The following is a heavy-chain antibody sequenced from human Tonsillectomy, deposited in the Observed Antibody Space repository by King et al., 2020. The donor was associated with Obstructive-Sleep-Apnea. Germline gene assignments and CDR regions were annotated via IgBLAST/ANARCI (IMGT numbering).Heavy chain of an antibody. V-gene: IGHV3-73*02. CDR3: TATPSPRYSGGHTGGYFDY. CDR2: IRSKANSYAT. D-gene: IGHD1-26*01. Sequence: VQLVESGGGLVQPGGSLKLSCAASGFTFSGSAMHWVRQASGKGLEWVGRIRSKANSYATAYAASVKGRFTISRDDSKNTAYLQMNSLKTEDTAVYYCTATPSPRYSGGHTGGYFDYWGQGTLVTVSS. J-gene: IGHJ4*02. CDR1: GFTFSGSA.